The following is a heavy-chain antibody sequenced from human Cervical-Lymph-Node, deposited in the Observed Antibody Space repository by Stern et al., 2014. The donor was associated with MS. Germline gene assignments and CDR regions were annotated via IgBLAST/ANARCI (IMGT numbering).Heavy chain of an antibody. V-gene: IGHV1-69*09. CDR2: IIPILDIS. CDR3: ARDPGGHHGGDDYNYYSGLDV. Sequence: VQLVESGAEAKKPGSSVKVSCKASGGTIGSYTITWVRQAPGQGLEWMRRIIPILDISNYAQKFQGRVTFTAGTSTNTAYMELSSLRSEDTAVYYCARDPGGHHGGDDYNYYSGLDVWGQGTTVTVSS. D-gene: IGHD2-21*02. CDR1: GGTIGSYT. J-gene: IGHJ6*02.